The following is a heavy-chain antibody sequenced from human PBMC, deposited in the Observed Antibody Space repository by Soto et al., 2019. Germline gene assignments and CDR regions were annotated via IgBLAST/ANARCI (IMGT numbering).Heavy chain of an antibody. J-gene: IGHJ2*01. Sequence: EVQLVESGGGLVQPGGSLRLSCAASGFTFSDYDIHWVRQATGKRLEWVSPIATSGSTHYAASVQGRFTISREDAKNSLFLQINSLRDGDTATYYCVRERLGIGTWYFDLWGRGTLVTVSS. CDR1: GFTFSDYD. CDR3: VRERLGIGTWYFDL. D-gene: IGHD7-27*01. CDR2: IATSGST. V-gene: IGHV3-13*04.